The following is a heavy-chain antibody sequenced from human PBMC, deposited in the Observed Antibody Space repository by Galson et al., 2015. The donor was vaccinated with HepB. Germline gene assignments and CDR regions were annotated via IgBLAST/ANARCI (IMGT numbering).Heavy chain of an antibody. CDR3: ARDVQDYYDKSGYFRHYYYGMDV. CDR1: GFTFGSYG. D-gene: IGHD3-22*01. V-gene: IGHV3-33*01. Sequence: SLRLSCAASGFTFGSYGMHWVRQAPGKGLEWVAVIWHDGSNKYYADSVKGRFTVSRDNSKNTVYLQMNSLRAEDTAVYYCARDVQDYYDKSGYFRHYYYGMDVWGQGTTVTVSS. J-gene: IGHJ6*02. CDR2: IWHDGSNK.